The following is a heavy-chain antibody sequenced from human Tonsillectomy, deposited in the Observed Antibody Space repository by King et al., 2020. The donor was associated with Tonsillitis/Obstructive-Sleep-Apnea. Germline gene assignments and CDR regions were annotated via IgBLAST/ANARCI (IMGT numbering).Heavy chain of an antibody. D-gene: IGHD6-19*01. Sequence: VQLQESGPGLVKPSETLSLTCTVSGGSISSYYWSWIRQPPGKGLEWIGYIYYSGSTNYNPSLKSRVTISVDTSKNQFYLKLSSVTAADTAVYYCASLTRGSGWSVYYYYYMDVWGKGTTVTVSS. CDR3: ASLTRGSGWSVYYYYYMDV. CDR1: GGSISSYY. CDR2: IYYSGST. J-gene: IGHJ6*03. V-gene: IGHV4-59*08.